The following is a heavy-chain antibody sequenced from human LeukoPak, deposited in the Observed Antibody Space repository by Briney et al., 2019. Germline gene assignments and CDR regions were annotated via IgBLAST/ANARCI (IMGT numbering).Heavy chain of an antibody. J-gene: IGHJ4*02. V-gene: IGHV4-34*01. CDR3: ARDFLPDY. CDR1: GGSFSGYS. CDR2: INHSGST. Sequence: SETLSLTCTISGGSFSGYSWTWIRQPPGKGLEWIGEINHSGSTNYNPSLKSRVTISVDTSKNQFSLKLSSVTAADTAVYYCARDFLPDYWGQGTLVTVSS.